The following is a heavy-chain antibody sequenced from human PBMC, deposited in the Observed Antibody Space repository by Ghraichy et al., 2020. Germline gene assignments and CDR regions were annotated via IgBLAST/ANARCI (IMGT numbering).Heavy chain of an antibody. CDR3: TTRDTSSWYSAFDF. V-gene: IGHV3-15*01. CDR1: GFTFNNTW. Sequence: GGSLRLSCAASGFTFNNTWMNWVRQAPGKGLEWIGRVKSKTDGGTTDYAAPVKGRFTISRDDSKHTLYLQMNSLITEDTAVYHCTTRDTSSWYSAFDFWGQGTMVTVS. J-gene: IGHJ3*01. D-gene: IGHD6-13*01. CDR2: VKSKTDGGTT.